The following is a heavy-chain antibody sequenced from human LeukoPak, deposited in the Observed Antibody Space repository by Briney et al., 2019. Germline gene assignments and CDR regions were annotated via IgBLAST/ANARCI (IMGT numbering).Heavy chain of an antibody. CDR2: IYYSGST. CDR3: ARGCSGCEDAFGI. V-gene: IGHV4-59*01. CDR1: GGSISSYY. Sequence: SETLSLTCTVSGGSISSYYWSWIRQPPGKGLEWIGYIYYSGSTNYNPSLKSRVTISIGTSKNQFSLKTNCVTAADTAVYDCARGCSGCEDAFGIWGQGTMVNVSS. J-gene: IGHJ3*02. D-gene: IGHD2-15*01.